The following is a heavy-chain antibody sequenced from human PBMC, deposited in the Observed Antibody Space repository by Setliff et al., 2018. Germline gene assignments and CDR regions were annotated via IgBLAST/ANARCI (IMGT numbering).Heavy chain of an antibody. D-gene: IGHD6-19*01. CDR1: GHSLTSNH. Sequence: ASVKVSCKASGHSLTSNHFHWGRQAPGKGLEWMGTINPNDGYTIYAPAFQGRVAMTTDTSTGTAYMELSGLRSEDTAVYYCARVYLAGGGWDKANALDIWGQGTMVT. V-gene: IGHV1-46*03. CDR3: ARVYLAGGGWDKANALDI. CDR2: INPNDGYT. J-gene: IGHJ3*02.